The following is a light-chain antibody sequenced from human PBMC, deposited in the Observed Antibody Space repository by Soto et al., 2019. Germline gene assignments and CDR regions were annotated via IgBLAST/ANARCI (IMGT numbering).Light chain of an antibody. CDR3: QQYYTSPWT. CDR2: DAS. CDR1: QSINSW. J-gene: IGKJ1*01. Sequence: DIQMTQSPSTLSASVGDRVTITCRASQSINSWLAWYQQKPGKAPNLLIYDASTLESGVPPRFSGSGSGTEFTLTISSLQPDDFAIYYCQQYYTSPWTFGQGTKVDIK. V-gene: IGKV1-5*01.